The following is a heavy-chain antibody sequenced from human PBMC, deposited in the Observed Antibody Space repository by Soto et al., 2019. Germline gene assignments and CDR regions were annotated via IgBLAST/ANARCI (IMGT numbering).Heavy chain of an antibody. J-gene: IGHJ6*02. V-gene: IGHV3-15*07. CDR2: IKSKTDGGTT. D-gene: IGHD2-15*01. CDR1: GFTFSNAW. CDR3: TTEGGYCSGGSCYYLYYYYGMDV. Sequence: GGSLRLSCAASGFTFSNAWMNWVRQAPGKGLEWVGRIKSKTDGGTTDYAAPVKGRFTISRDDSKNTLYLQMNSLKTEDTAVYYCTTEGGYCSGGSCYYLYYYYGMDVWGQGTTVTV.